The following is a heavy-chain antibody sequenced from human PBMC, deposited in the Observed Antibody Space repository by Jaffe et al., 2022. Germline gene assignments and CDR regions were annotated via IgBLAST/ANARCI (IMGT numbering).Heavy chain of an antibody. CDR2: ISPYSGST. J-gene: IGHJ4*02. CDR1: GYNFTTYG. CDR3: ARDLGAAHDF. Sequence: QVQLVQSGIEVKKPGASVKVACKASGYNFTTYGIAWVRQAPGQGLEWMGYISPYSGSTNYAQKIRGRVTLATDTSTSTAYMELRSLRSDDTAIYYCARDLGAAHDFWGQGTLVTVSS. V-gene: IGHV1-18*01. D-gene: IGHD2-15*01.